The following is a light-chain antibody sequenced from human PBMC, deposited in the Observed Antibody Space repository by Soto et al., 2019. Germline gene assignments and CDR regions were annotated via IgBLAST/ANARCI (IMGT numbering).Light chain of an antibody. Sequence: QSALTQPASVSGSPGQSIAISCTGSSSDIGIYKYVSWYQQHPGKVPKLIIYEVSNRPPGVSNRFSGSKSGNTASLTISGLQAEDEADYYCSSYTTSSTRVFGTGTKLTVL. CDR1: SSDIGIYKY. V-gene: IGLV2-14*01. CDR2: EVS. CDR3: SSYTTSSTRV. J-gene: IGLJ1*01.